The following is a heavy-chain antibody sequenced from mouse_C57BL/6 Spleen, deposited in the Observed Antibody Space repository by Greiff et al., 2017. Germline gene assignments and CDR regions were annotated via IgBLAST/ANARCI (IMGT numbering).Heavy chain of an antibody. J-gene: IGHJ2*01. D-gene: IGHD1-1*01. CDR2: IDPETGGT. V-gene: IGHV1-15*01. Sequence: SGAELVRPGASVTLSCKASGYTFTDYEMHWVKQTPVHGLEWIGAIDPETGGTAYNQKFKGKAILTADKSSSTAYMELRSLTSEDSAVYYCTRSYYYGSSYRFDYWGQGTTLTVSS. CDR3: TRSYYYGSSYRFDY. CDR1: GYTFTDYE.